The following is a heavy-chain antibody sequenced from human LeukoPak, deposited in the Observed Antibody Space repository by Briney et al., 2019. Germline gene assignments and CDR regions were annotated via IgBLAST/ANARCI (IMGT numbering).Heavy chain of an antibody. J-gene: IGHJ6*04. V-gene: IGHV4-59*01. CDR2: IYYSGST. D-gene: IGHD6-19*01. Sequence: SETLSLTCTVSGGSISSYYWSWIRQPPGKGLEWIGYIYYSGSTNYNPSLKSRVTISVDTSKNQFSLKLSSVTAADTAVYYCARTEGDIAVAGTSLDYYYGMDVWGKGTTDTVSS. CDR1: GGSISSYY. CDR3: ARTEGDIAVAGTSLDYYYGMDV.